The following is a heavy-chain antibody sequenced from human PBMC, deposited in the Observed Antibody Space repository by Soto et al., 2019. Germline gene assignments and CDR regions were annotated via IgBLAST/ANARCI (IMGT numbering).Heavy chain of an antibody. V-gene: IGHV1-69*01. CDR1: GGTFSSYA. Sequence: QVQLVQSGAEVKKPGSSVKVSCKASGGTFSSYAISWVRQAPGQGLEWMGGIIPIFGTANYAQKFQGRVTITADESTSTAYMELSSLRSEDTAVYYCARGEYSIAVVTQYYSYGMDVWGQGTTVTVSS. CDR2: IIPIFGTA. D-gene: IGHD2-21*02. CDR3: ARGEYSIAVVTQYYSYGMDV. J-gene: IGHJ6*02.